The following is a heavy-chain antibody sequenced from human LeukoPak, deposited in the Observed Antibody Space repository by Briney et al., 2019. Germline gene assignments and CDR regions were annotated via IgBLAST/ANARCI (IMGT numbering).Heavy chain of an antibody. CDR3: VRIYYGPDY. Sequence: ASVKVSCKASGYIFTAHYIHWVRQAPGQGLEWMGWINPNNGVTNYAQKFQGRVTMTRDTSITTAYMELSSLRSGDTAVYYCVRIYYGPDYWGQGTLVTVSS. D-gene: IGHD4-17*01. J-gene: IGHJ4*02. V-gene: IGHV1-2*02. CDR1: GYIFTAHY. CDR2: INPNNGVT.